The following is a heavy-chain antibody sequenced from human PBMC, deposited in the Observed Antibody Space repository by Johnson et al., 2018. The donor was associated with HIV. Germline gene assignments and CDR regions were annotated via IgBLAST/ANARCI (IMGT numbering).Heavy chain of an antibody. Sequence: QVYLVESGGGVVQPGRSLRLSCVASGFTFSSYTMHWVRQAPGKGLEWVAVISYDGSNKYYADSVKGRFTISRDNSKNTLYLQMNSLRAEDTAVYYCARGRKTVTTVRPSAFDIWGQGTMVTVSS. V-gene: IGHV3-30-3*01. CDR1: GFTFSSYT. CDR3: ARGRKTVTTVRPSAFDI. J-gene: IGHJ3*02. D-gene: IGHD4-17*01. CDR2: ISYDGSNK.